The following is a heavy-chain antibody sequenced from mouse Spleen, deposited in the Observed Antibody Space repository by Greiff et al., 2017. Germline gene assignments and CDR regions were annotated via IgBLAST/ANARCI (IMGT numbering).Heavy chain of an antibody. CDR2: IDPETGGT. J-gene: IGHJ1*03. CDR1: GYTFTDYE. CDR3: TNGLEWYFDV. Sequence: QVQLQQSGAELVRPGASVTLSCKASGYTFTDYEMHWVKQTPVHGLEWIGAIDPETGGTAYNQKFKGKAILTADKSSSTAYMELRSLTSEDSAVYYCTNGLEWYFDVWGTGTTVTVSS. V-gene: IGHV1-15*01. D-gene: IGHD2-2*01.